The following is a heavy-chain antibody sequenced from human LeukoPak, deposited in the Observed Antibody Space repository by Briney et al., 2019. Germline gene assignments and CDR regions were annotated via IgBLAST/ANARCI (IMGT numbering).Heavy chain of an antibody. Sequence: TGGSLRLSCEVSGFTLDRYVMHWVRQAPGEGLEWVAVIWYDASYKSYVDSVKGRFTISRDISKNTLFLQMNSLRVEDTAVYYCARDREWQVHGVSLDSWGQGTLVTVSS. CDR1: GFTLDRYV. J-gene: IGHJ4*02. V-gene: IGHV3-33*01. CDR2: IWYDASYK. CDR3: ARDREWQVHGVSLDS. D-gene: IGHD6-19*01.